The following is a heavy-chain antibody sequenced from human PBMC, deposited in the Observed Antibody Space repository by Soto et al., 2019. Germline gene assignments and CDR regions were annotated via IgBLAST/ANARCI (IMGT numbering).Heavy chain of an antibody. J-gene: IGHJ6*02. D-gene: IGHD2-2*01. CDR2: ISSNGAGT. V-gene: IGHV3-64D*06. Sequence: ESGGGLVQPGGSLRLSCSASGFTFSSCAMHWVRQAAGKGLEYVSGISSNGAGTYYAESVKDRFTISRDNSRNTLFLHVNSLTGEDTAVYYCVKDRRSTRRAMDVWGQGTTVTVSS. CDR1: GFTFSSCA. CDR3: VKDRRSTRRAMDV.